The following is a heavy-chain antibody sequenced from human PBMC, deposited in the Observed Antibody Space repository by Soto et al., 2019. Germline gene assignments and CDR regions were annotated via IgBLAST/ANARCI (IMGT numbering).Heavy chain of an antibody. V-gene: IGHV4-59*01. J-gene: IGHJ3*02. CDR2: IYYSGST. CDR1: GGSISSYY. D-gene: IGHD3-22*01. Sequence: LALTCTVSGGSISSYYWSWIRQPPGKGLEWIGYIYYSGSTNYNPSLKSRVTISVDTSKNQFSLKLSSVTAADTAVYYCASAFSGYYYTDAFDIWGQGTMVTVSS. CDR3: ASAFSGYYYTDAFDI.